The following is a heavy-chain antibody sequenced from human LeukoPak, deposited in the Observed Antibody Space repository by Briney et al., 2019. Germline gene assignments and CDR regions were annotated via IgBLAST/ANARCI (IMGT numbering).Heavy chain of an antibody. V-gene: IGHV3-74*01. CDR1: GFTFSSYW. D-gene: IGHD6-19*01. J-gene: IGHJ4*01. Sequence: GGSLRLSCAASGFTFSSYWMYWVRQAPGKGLVWVSHIDSEGSSTNYADSVKGRLTISRDNAKNTLYLQMNSLRAEDTAVYYCARALRLAVNLDYWGQGTLVTVSS. CDR3: ARALRLAVNLDY. CDR2: IDSEGSST.